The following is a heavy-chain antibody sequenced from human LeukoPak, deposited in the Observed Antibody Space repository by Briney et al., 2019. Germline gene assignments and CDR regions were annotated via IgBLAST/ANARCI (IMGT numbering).Heavy chain of an antibody. D-gene: IGHD3-22*01. Sequence: GESLKISCKGSGYSFTSYWIGWVRQMPGKGLEWIGIIYPGDSDTRYSPSFQGQVTISADKSISTAYLQWSSLKASDTAMYYCASPHYYYDSSGLDAFDIWGQGTMVTVSS. J-gene: IGHJ3*02. CDR1: GYSFTSYW. V-gene: IGHV5-51*01. CDR2: IYPGDSDT. CDR3: ASPHYYYDSSGLDAFDI.